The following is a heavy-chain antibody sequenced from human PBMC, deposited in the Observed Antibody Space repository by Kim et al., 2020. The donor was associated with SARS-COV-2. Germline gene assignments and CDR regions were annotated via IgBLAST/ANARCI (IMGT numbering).Heavy chain of an antibody. CDR3: ARATMVQGVILWLDYYYYYMDV. V-gene: IGHV1-8*01. CDR2: MNPNSGNT. J-gene: IGHJ6*03. D-gene: IGHD3-10*01. CDR1: GYTFTSYD. Sequence: ASVKVSCKASGYTFTSYDINWVRQATGQGPEWMGWMNPNSGNTGYAQKFQGRVTMTRNTSISTAYMELSSLRSEDTAVYYCARATMVQGVILWLDYYYYYMDVWGKGTTVTVSS.